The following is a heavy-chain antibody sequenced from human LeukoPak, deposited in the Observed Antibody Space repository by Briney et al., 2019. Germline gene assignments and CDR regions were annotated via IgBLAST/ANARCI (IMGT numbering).Heavy chain of an antibody. V-gene: IGHV3-53*01. CDR3: ARRASEYSHTYDY. J-gene: IGHJ4*02. D-gene: IGHD2-15*01. CDR1: GFTVSINS. CDR2: IYSGGNT. Sequence: GGSLRLSCAASGFTVSINSMSWVRQAPGKGLEWVSFIYSGGNTHYSDSVKGRFTISRDNSKNTLYLQMNSLRAAEATVVYCARRASEYSHTYDYWGQGSLVTV.